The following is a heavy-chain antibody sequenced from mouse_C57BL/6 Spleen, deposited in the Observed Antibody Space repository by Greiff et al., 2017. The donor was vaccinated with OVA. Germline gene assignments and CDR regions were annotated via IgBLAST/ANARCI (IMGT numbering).Heavy chain of an antibody. D-gene: IGHD4-1*01. Sequence: QVQLQQSGPGLVQPSQSLSITCTVSGFSLTSYGVHWVRQSPGKGLEWLGVIWSGGSTDYNEAFISRLSISKDNSKSQVFFKMNRLQAYDAAIYYCARELGLNWYFDVWGTGTTVTVSS. V-gene: IGHV2-2*01. J-gene: IGHJ1*03. CDR2: IWSGGST. CDR1: GFSLTSYG. CDR3: ARELGLNWYFDV.